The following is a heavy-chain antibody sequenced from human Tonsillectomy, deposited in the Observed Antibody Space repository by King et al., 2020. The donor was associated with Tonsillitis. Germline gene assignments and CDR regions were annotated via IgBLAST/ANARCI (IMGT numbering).Heavy chain of an antibody. D-gene: IGHD6-13*01. J-gene: IGHJ4*02. CDR3: ARVWQQLAPYYFDY. V-gene: IGHV3-48*04. Sequence: VQLVESGGGLVQPGGSLRLSCAASGFTFSSYSMNWVRQAPGKGLEWVSYISSSSSTIYYADSVKGRFTISRDNAKNSLYLQMNSLRAEDTAVYYCARVWQQLAPYYFDYWGQGTLVTVSS. CDR1: GFTFSSYS. CDR2: ISSSSSTI.